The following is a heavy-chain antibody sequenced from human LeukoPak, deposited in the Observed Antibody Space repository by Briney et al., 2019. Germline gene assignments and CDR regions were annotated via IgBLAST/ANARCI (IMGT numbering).Heavy chain of an antibody. D-gene: IGHD4-17*01. CDR3: AKRAYDYGDYIDY. CDR2: ISRSGGST. V-gene: IGHV3-23*01. J-gene: IGHJ4*02. Sequence: QPGGSLRPSCAASGFTFSSYAMNWVSRAPRKGLVWVSTISRSGGSTYYADSVKGRFTISRDNSKNTLYVQVNSLRAEDTAVYYCAKRAYDYGDYIDYWGQGTLVTVSS. CDR1: GFTFSSYA.